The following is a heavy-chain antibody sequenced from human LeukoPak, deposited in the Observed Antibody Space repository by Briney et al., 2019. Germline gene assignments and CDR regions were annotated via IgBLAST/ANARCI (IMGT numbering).Heavy chain of an antibody. V-gene: IGHV3-21*04. Sequence: GGCLRLSCAASGFTFRSYSMNWVRQAPGRGLEGVSSISSSSSYIYYADSVKGRFTISRDNAKNSLYLQMTSLRADDPAVYYCPTQDTAMVIDPPEGYWGQGTLVTVSS. D-gene: IGHD5-18*01. CDR3: PTQDTAMVIDPPEGY. J-gene: IGHJ4*02. CDR2: ISSSSSYI. CDR1: GFTFRSYS.